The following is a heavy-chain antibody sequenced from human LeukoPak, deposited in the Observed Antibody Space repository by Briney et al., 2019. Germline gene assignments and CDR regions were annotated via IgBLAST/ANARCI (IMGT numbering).Heavy chain of an antibody. CDR2: MNPNSGNT. J-gene: IGHJ4*02. CDR3: ARVDSSGYYY. V-gene: IGHV1-8*02. Sequence: ASVKVSCKASGYTFTGYYMHWVRQAPGQGLEWMGWMNPNSGNTGYAQKFQGRVTMTRNTSISTAYMELSSLRSEDTAVYYCARVDSSGYYYWGQGTLVTVSS. D-gene: IGHD3-22*01. CDR1: GYTFTGYY.